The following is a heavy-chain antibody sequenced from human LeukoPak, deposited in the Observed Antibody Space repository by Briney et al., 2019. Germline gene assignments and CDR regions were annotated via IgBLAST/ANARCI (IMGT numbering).Heavy chain of an antibody. CDR2: ISYDGSNK. CDR3: AKGRALIAVAGTYYFDY. V-gene: IGHV3-30-3*01. J-gene: IGHJ4*02. CDR1: GFTFSSYA. D-gene: IGHD6-19*01. Sequence: GGSLRLSCAASGFTFSSYAMHWVRQAPGKGLEWVAVISYDGSNKYYADSVKGRFTISRDNSKNTVHLQMNSLRAEDTAVYYCAKGRALIAVAGTYYFDYWGQGTLVTVSS.